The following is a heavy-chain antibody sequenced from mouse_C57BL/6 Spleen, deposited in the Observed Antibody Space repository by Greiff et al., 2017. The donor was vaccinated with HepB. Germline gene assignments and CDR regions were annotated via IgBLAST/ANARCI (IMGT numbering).Heavy chain of an antibody. D-gene: IGHD2-4*01. CDR2: INPGSGGT. CDR1: GYAFTNYL. V-gene: IGHV1-54*01. J-gene: IGHJ1*03. Sequence: QVHVKQSGAELVRPGTSVKVSCKASGYAFTNYLIEWVKQRPGQGLEWIGVINPGSGGTNYNEKFKGKATLTADKSSSTAYMQLSSLTSEDSAVYFCARSVYYDYDVGYFDVWGTGTTVTVSS. CDR3: ARSVYYDYDVGYFDV.